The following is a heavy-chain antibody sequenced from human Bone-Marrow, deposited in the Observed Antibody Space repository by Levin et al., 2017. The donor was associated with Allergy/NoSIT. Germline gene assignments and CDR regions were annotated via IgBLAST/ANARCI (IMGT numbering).Heavy chain of an antibody. V-gene: IGHV3-21*01. CDR2: ISSSSSYI. D-gene: IGHD4-11*01. CDR3: ARELSRSNYESWDYYYYGMDV. Sequence: GGSLRLSCAASGFTFSSYSMNWVRQAPGKGLEWVSSISSSSSYIYYADSVKGRFTISRDNAKNSLYLQMNSLRAEDTAVYYCARELSRSNYESWDYYYYGMDVWGQGTTVTVSS. J-gene: IGHJ6*02. CDR1: GFTFSSYS.